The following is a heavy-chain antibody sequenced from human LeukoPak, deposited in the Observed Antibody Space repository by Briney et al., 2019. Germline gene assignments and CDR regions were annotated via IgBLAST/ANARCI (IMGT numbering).Heavy chain of an antibody. V-gene: IGHV3-23*01. CDR2: ISGSGGGT. J-gene: IGHJ4*02. Sequence: GGSLRLSCAASGFTFSSYAVSWVRQAPGKGLEWVSAISGSGGGTYYADSVKGRFTISRDNSKNTLYLQMNSLSTEDTAVYYCAKATTGYSSGRYPGWPVDYWGQGTLVTVSS. CDR3: AKATTGYSSGRYPGWPVDY. CDR1: GFTFSSYA. D-gene: IGHD6-19*01.